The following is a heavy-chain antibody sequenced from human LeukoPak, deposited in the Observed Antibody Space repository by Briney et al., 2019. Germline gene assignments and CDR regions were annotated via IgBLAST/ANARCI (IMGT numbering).Heavy chain of an antibody. V-gene: IGHV3-48*01. CDR3: ARGAGYSSSWYIY. Sequence: GGSLRLSCAASGFTFSSYSMNWVRQAPGKGLEWVSYISSSGSTIYYADSVKGRFTISRDNAKNSLYLQMNSLRAEDTAVYYCARGAGYSSSWYIYWGQGTLVTVSS. J-gene: IGHJ4*02. CDR1: GFTFSSYS. D-gene: IGHD6-13*01. CDR2: ISSSGSTI.